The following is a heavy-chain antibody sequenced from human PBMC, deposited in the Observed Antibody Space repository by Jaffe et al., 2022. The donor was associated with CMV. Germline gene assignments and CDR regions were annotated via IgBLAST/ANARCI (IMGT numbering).Heavy chain of an antibody. J-gene: IGHJ6*02. D-gene: IGHD4-4*01. CDR3: RATGPDYYYYYGMDV. CDR2: IYTSGST. CDR1: GGSISSYY. V-gene: IGHV4-4*07. Sequence: QVQLQESGPGLVKPSETLSLTCTVSGGSISSYYWSWIRQPAGKGLEWIGRIYTSGSTNYNPSLKSRVTMSVDTSKNQFSLKLSSVTAADTAVYYCRATGPDYYYYYGMDVWGQGTTVTVSS.